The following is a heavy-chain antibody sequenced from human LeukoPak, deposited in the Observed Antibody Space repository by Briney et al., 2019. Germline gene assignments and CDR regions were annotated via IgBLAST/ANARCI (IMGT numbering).Heavy chain of an antibody. CDR2: ISGSGGST. J-gene: IGHJ1*01. D-gene: IGHD2-2*03. CDR3: AKRLDRIRAENFQH. CDR1: GFTFSSFA. V-gene: IGHV3-23*01. Sequence: GGSLRLSCAASGFTFSSFAMSWVRQAPGKGLEWVSAISGSGGSTYYADSVRGRFTISRDNSKNTLYLQMNGLRAEDTAVYYCAKRLDRIRAENFQHWGQGTLVTVSS.